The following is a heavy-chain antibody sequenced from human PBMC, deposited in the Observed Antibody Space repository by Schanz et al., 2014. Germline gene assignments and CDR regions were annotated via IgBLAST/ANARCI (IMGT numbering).Heavy chain of an antibody. CDR3: ARSAGRDFWSGYYTRFDY. CDR1: GGTLDTYK. D-gene: IGHD3-3*01. Sequence: QDQLLQSGAAVKKPGSSVRVSCKASGGTLDTYKIAWVRQVPGQGLEWMGWISAYNGNTKYPQKLQGRVTMTTDTSTSTAYMALTDLRSDDTAVYYCARSAGRDFWSGYYTRFDYWGQGTLVTVSS. V-gene: IGHV1-18*01. CDR2: ISAYNGNT. J-gene: IGHJ4*02.